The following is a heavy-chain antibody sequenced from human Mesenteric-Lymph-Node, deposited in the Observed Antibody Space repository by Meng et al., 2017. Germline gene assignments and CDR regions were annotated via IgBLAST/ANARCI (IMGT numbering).Heavy chain of an antibody. CDR3: AKAGRRYYDTSGYYFAYFDY. J-gene: IGHJ4*02. CDR2: ISYDGSNK. D-gene: IGHD3-22*01. Sequence: GESLKISCAASGFTFSSYAMHWVRQAPGKGLEWVAVISYDGSNKYYADSVKGRFTITRDNAENSLSLQMNSLRAEDTAVYYCAKAGRRYYDTSGYYFAYFDYWGQGTPVTVSS. V-gene: IGHV3-30*04. CDR1: GFTFSSYA.